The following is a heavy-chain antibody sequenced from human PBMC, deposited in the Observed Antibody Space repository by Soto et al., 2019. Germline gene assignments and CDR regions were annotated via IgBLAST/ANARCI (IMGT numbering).Heavy chain of an antibody. CDR2: IWYDGRNK. Sequence: GGSLRLSFAASGFTFSIYGMHWVRQAPGMGLEWVAVIWYDGRNKYYGDSVEGRFTISRDNSKNTLYLQMNNLRPDDTAVYFCAKSVLATVGTYFVHWGQGTVVTVSS. V-gene: IGHV3-30*02. J-gene: IGHJ4*02. D-gene: IGHD6-13*01. CDR1: GFTFSIYG. CDR3: AKSVLATVGTYFVH.